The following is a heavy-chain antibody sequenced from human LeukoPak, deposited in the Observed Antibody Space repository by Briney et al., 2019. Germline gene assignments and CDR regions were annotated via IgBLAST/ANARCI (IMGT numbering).Heavy chain of an antibody. J-gene: IGHJ4*02. Sequence: SETLSLTCTVSGGSISSYYWSWIRQPPGKGLEWIGYIYYTGNTHYNFSLKSRVTISVDTSKNQFSLKLSSVTAADTAVYYCARTFGYCSAGSCQHFDYWGQGTLVSVSS. CDR2: IYYTGNT. CDR1: GGSISSYY. CDR3: ARTFGYCSAGSCQHFDY. V-gene: IGHV4-59*01. D-gene: IGHD2-15*01.